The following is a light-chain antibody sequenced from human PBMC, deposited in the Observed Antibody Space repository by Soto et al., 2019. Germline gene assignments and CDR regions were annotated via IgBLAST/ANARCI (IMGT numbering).Light chain of an antibody. CDR1: SSDVGGYNY. Sequence: ALTQPPSASGSPGQSVTISCTGTSSDVGGYNYVSWYQQHPGKAPKLMIYEVSKRPSGVPDRFSGSKSGNTASLTVSGLQAEDEADYYCTSYAGSNNFVVFGGGTQLTVL. V-gene: IGLV2-8*01. CDR3: TSYAGSNNFVV. CDR2: EVS. J-gene: IGLJ2*01.